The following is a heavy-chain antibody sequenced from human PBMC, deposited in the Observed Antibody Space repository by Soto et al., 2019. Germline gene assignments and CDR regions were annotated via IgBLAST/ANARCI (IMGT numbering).Heavy chain of an antibody. D-gene: IGHD3-22*01. V-gene: IGHV3-20*04. J-gene: IGHJ4*02. Sequence: PVGSLRLSCAVSGFTFGDFAMSWVRQAPGKGLEWVSGINWNGISTSYRDSVKGRFIISRDDAQNSLYLQMNSLRAEDTALYYCARDGFQYDDGGYYEFDYWGQGTMVTVSS. CDR2: INWNGIST. CDR1: GFTFGDFA. CDR3: ARDGFQYDDGGYYEFDY.